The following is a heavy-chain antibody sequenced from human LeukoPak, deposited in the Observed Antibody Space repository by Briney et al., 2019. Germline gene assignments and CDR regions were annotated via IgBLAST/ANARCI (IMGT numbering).Heavy chain of an antibody. Sequence: SETLSLTCTVSGVSISSGGYYWNWLRQHPGKGLEWIGYIYYSGSTYYNPSLKSRVSLSVDTSKNQFSLKLSSVTAADTAVYYCARAISGDSFVFDYWGQGTLVTVSS. V-gene: IGHV4-31*03. J-gene: IGHJ4*02. CDR3: ARAISGDSFVFDY. CDR2: IYYSGST. D-gene: IGHD4-17*01. CDR1: GVSISSGGYY.